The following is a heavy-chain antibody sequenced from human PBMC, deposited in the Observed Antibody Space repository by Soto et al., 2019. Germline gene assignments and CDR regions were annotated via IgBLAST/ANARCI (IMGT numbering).Heavy chain of an antibody. Sequence: QVHLVESGGGVVQPGRSLRLSCAASGFVFDTYDMHWVRQAPGKGLEWVAHIWYDGSNKNYAASVRGRFTISRDNSKKTLDLQMSSLRAEDTAVYFCARPWHDDWVDPWGQGTLVIVSS. V-gene: IGHV3-33*01. D-gene: IGHD1-1*01. CDR1: GFVFDTYD. CDR2: IWYDGSNK. CDR3: ARPWHDDWVDP. J-gene: IGHJ5*02.